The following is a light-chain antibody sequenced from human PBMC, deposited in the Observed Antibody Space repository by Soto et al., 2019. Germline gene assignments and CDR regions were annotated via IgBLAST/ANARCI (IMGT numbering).Light chain of an antibody. V-gene: IGKV1-27*01. CDR2: SAS. CDR3: QKYNSAPWT. CDR1: QGISDY. Sequence: DIQMIQSPSSLSASVGDRVSITCRASQGISDYLAWYQQKPGKVPKLLIYSASTLQSGVPSRFSGSGSGTDFTLTISSLQPEDVATYYCQKYNSAPWTFGQGTKVEIK. J-gene: IGKJ1*01.